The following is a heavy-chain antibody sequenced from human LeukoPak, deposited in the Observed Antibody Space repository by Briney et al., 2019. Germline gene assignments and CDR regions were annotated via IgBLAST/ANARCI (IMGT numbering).Heavy chain of an antibody. CDR1: GFTFSSYA. V-gene: IGHV3-23*01. D-gene: IGHD4-23*01. J-gene: IGHJ6*03. CDR3: ARCGYSYYYYYYMDV. Sequence: GGSLRLSCAASGFTFSSYAMSWVRQAPGKGLEWVSAISGSGGSTYYADSVKGRFTISRDNAKNSLYLQMNSLRAEDTAVYYCARCGYSYYYYYYMDVWGKGTTVTVSS. CDR2: ISGSGGST.